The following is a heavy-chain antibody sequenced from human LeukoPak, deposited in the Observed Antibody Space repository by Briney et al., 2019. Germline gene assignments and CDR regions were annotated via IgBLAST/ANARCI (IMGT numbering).Heavy chain of an antibody. CDR3: ARIEGDYGIFGGGLFDY. V-gene: IGHV1-69*04. J-gene: IGHJ4*02. D-gene: IGHD3-3*01. CDR1: GGTFSSYA. CDR2: IIPILGIA. Sequence: SVKVSCKASGGTFSSYAISWVRQAPGQGLEWMGRIIPILGIANYAQKFQGRVTITADKSTSTAYMELSSLRSEDTVVYYCARIEGDYGIFGGGLFDYWGQGTLVTVSS.